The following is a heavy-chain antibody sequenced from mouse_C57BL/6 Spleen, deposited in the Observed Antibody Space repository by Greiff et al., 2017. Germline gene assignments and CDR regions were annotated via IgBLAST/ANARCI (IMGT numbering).Heavy chain of an antibody. CDR1: GYAFTNYL. J-gene: IGHJ4*01. Sequence: VMLVESGAELVRPGTSVKVSCKASGYAFTNYLIEWVKQRPGQGLEWIGVINPGSGGTNYNEKFKGKATLTADKSSSTAYMQLSSLTSEDSAVYFCARRRDYYAMDYWGQGTSVTVSS. CDR3: ARRRDYYAMDY. V-gene: IGHV1-54*01. CDR2: INPGSGGT.